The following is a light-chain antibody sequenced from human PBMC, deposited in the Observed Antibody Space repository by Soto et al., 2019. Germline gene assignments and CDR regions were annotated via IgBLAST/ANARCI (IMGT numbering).Light chain of an antibody. CDR1: QSVTNSY. J-gene: IGKJ5*01. V-gene: IGKV3-20*01. CDR2: GAS. Sequence: EIVLTQSPGTLSLSPGEGATLSCRASQSVTNSYLAWYQQKPGQSPRLLIYGASSRATGIPDRFIGSGSGTDFTLTISRLEPEDFAVYACQQYGRAPITFGQGTRLEIK. CDR3: QQYGRAPIT.